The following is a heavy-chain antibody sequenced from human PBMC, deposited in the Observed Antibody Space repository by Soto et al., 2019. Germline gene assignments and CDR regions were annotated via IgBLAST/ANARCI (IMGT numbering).Heavy chain of an antibody. Sequence: GGSLRLSCAASGFTFSSYAMSWVRQAPGKGLEWVPAISGSGGSTYYADSVKGRFTIPRDNSKNTLYLQMNSLRAEDTAVYYCAKEGVFGVVIIRKFDYWGQGTLVTVSS. CDR1: GFTFSSYA. D-gene: IGHD3-3*01. V-gene: IGHV3-23*01. J-gene: IGHJ4*02. CDR2: ISGSGGST. CDR3: AKEGVFGVVIIRKFDY.